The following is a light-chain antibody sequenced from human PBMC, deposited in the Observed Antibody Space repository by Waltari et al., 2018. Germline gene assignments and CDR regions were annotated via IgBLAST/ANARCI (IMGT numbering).Light chain of an antibody. CDR2: RNN. CDR1: SSNIGSSY. Sequence: QSVLTQPPSASGTPGQGVTIPCSGSSSNIGSSYVYWYQQVPGTAPKLLIYRNNQRPSGVPDRFSGSKSGTSASLAISGLRSEDEADYYCEAWDDSLSVLVLGGGTKVTVL. V-gene: IGLV1-47*01. CDR3: EAWDDSLSVLV. J-gene: IGLJ3*02.